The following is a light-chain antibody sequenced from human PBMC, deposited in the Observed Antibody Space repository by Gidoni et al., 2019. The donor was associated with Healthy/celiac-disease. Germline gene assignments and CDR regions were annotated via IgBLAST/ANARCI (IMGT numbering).Light chain of an antibody. J-gene: IGKJ2*01. V-gene: IGKV3-20*01. CDR3: QQYGSSPRT. CDR1: QSVSSSY. CDR2: GAS. Sequence: EIVLTQSPGTLSLSPGERATLSCRVSQSVSSSYLAWYQQKPGQAPRLLIYGASSRATGIPDRFSGSGSGTDFTLTISRLEPEDFAVYYCQQYGSSPRTFXQXTKLEIK.